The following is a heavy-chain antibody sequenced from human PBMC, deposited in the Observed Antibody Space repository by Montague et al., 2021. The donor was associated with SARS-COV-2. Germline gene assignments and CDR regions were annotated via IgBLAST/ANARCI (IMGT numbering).Heavy chain of an antibody. V-gene: IGHV4-39*01. CDR2: IYYSGST. CDR1: GGSISSSSYY. J-gene: IGHJ4*02. CDR3: ARLERQWLRLYPYYFDY. D-gene: IGHD5-12*01. Sequence: SETLSLTCTVSGGSISSSSYYWGWIRQPPGKGLEWIGSIYYSGSTYYNPSLKSRATISVDTSKNQFSLKLSSVTAADTAVYYCARLERQWLRLYPYYFDYWGQGTLVTVSS.